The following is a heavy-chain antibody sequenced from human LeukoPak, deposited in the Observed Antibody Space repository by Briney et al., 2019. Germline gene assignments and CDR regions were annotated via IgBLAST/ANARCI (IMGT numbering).Heavy chain of an antibody. Sequence: SETLSLTCAVYGGSFSGYYWSWIRQPPGKGLEWIGEIKHSGSTNYNPSLKSRVTISVDTFKNQFSLKLSSVTAADTAVYYCARRKLAVVAARGTWFDPWGQGTLVTVSS. V-gene: IGHV4-34*01. D-gene: IGHD2-15*01. J-gene: IGHJ5*02. CDR2: IKHSGST. CDR3: ARRKLAVVAARGTWFDP. CDR1: GGSFSGYY.